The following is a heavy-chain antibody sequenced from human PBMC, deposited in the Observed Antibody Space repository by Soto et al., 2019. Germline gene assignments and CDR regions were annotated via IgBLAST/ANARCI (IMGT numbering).Heavy chain of an antibody. Sequence: QVQLVESGGGVVQPGRSLRLSCAASGFTFSSYGMHWVRQAPGKGLEWVAVISYDGSNKYYADSVKDRFTISRDNSKNTLYLQMNSLRAEDTAVYYCAKDHGEYSSSSGWFDPWGQGTLVTVSS. D-gene: IGHD6-6*01. J-gene: IGHJ5*02. V-gene: IGHV3-30*18. CDR2: ISYDGSNK. CDR3: AKDHGEYSSSSGWFDP. CDR1: GFTFSSYG.